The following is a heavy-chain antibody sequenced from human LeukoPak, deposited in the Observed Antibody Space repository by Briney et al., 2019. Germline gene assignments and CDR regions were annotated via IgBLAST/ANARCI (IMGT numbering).Heavy chain of an antibody. D-gene: IGHD3-22*01. Sequence: KSSETLSLTCTVSGGSISSYYWSWIRQPPGKGLEWIGYIYYSGSTNYNPSLKSRVTISVDTSKNQFSLKLSSVTAADTAVYYCATYYYDSSGSPHFDYWGQGTLVTVSS. CDR1: GGSISSYY. V-gene: IGHV4-59*01. J-gene: IGHJ4*02. CDR3: ATYYYDSSGSPHFDY. CDR2: IYYSGST.